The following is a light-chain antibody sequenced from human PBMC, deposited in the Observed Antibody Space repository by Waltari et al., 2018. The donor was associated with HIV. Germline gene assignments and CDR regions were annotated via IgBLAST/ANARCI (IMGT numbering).Light chain of an antibody. J-gene: IGKJ3*01. CDR1: QTVTNK. V-gene: IGKV1-39*01. Sequence: DIQMTQSPSPLSASVGDSVTITCRASQTVTNKVNWFQQKPGKAPQLLIYDASTLQSGVPSMFRGGGSGTDFTLTITTLQPDDFATYFCQQSYNSPLTFGPGTKLDI. CDR2: DAS. CDR3: QQSYNSPLT.